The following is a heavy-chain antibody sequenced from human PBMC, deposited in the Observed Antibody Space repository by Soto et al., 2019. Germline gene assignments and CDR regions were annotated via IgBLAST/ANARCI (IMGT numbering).Heavy chain of an antibody. CDR2: IFSNNER. V-gene: IGHV2-26*03. J-gene: IGHJ6*02. CDR1: GFSLTTGRMG. D-gene: IGHD3-10*01. Sequence: QVTLKESGPVLVKATETLTLTCSISGFSLTTGRMGVSWIRQPPGKALEWLAHIFSNNERSYTTSLQHRLSMSADNSKRQVVLTMTDVGPVDAATYFCARLVAGSSWYYYGLDVWGQGASVTVS. CDR3: ARLVAGSSWYYYGLDV.